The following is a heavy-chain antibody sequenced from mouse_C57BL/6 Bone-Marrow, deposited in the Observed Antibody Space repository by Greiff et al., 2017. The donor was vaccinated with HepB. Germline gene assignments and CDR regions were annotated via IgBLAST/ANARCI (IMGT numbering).Heavy chain of an antibody. V-gene: IGHV1-82*01. CDR3: ARSPITTTSHWYFDV. J-gene: IGHJ1*03. CDR2: IYPGDGDT. D-gene: IGHD1-1*01. CDR1: GYAFSSSW. Sequence: QVQLQQSGPELVKPGASVKISCKASGYAFSSSWMNWVKQRPGKGLEWIGRIYPGDGDTNYNGKFKGKATLTADKSSSTAYMQLSSLTSEDSAVYFCARSPITTTSHWYFDVWGTGTTVTVSS.